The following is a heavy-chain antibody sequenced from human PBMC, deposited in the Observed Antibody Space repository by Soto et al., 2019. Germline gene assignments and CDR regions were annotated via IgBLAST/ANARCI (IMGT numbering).Heavy chain of an antibody. V-gene: IGHV3-23*01. CDR3: AKDQCGRGWYFPRFDS. CDR2: ISGSGGST. Sequence: EVQLLESGGGLVQPGGSLRLSCAASGFTFSSYAMSWVRQAPGKGLEWVSAISGSGGSTYYADSVKGRFTISRDNSKNTLYLQMSSLRAEDTAVYYCAKDQCGRGWYFPRFDSWGQGTLVTVSS. CDR1: GFTFSSYA. D-gene: IGHD6-19*01. J-gene: IGHJ4*02.